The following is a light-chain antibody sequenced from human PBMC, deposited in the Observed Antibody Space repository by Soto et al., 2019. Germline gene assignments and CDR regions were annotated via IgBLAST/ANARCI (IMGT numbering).Light chain of an antibody. Sequence: DIQMTQSPFTLSASVGDRVTITCRASQCINVRVAGEEQNTRKAPRVVIYDAANLESGVPTRYRGSGYGREFTLTISSLQYDDFATYYCQQYNSYPWTFGQGT. J-gene: IGKJ1*01. CDR3: QQYNSYPWT. CDR2: DAA. V-gene: IGKV1-5*01. CDR1: QCINVR.